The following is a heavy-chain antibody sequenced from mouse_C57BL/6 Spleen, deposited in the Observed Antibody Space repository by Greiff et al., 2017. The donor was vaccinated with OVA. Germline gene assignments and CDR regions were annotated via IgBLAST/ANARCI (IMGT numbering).Heavy chain of an antibody. V-gene: IGHV1-50*01. Sequence: QVQLKQPGAELVKPGASVKLSCKASGYTFTSYWMQWVKQRPGQGLEWIGEIDPSDSYTNYNQKFKGKATLTVDTSSSTAYMQLSSLTSEDSAVYYCAKGGSYYDYDGRFAYWGQGTLVTVSA. D-gene: IGHD2-4*01. J-gene: IGHJ3*01. CDR1: GYTFTSYW. CDR2: IDPSDSYT. CDR3: AKGGSYYDYDGRFAY.